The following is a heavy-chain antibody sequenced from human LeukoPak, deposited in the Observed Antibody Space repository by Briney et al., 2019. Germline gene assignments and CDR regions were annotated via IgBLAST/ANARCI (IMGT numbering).Heavy chain of an antibody. CDR3: ARRIYQLAPHGYYYYYGMDV. J-gene: IGHJ6*02. Sequence: ASVKVSCKASGYTFTSYGISWVRQAPGQGLEWMGRISAYNGNTNYAQKLQDRVTMTTDTSTSTAYMELRSLRSDDTAVYYCARRIYQLAPHGYYYYYGMDVWGQGTTVTVSS. CDR2: ISAYNGNT. D-gene: IGHD1-1*01. CDR1: GYTFTSYG. V-gene: IGHV1-18*01.